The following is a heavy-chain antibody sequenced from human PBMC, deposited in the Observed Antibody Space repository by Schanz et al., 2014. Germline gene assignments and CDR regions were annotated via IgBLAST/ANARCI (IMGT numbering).Heavy chain of an antibody. CDR2: ISASGGST. CDR3: AKARRKSNCSGGRCFHYSYYGMDV. J-gene: IGHJ6*02. CDR1: GFTFSTYA. D-gene: IGHD2-15*01. Sequence: EVQLLDSGGGLVQPGGSLRLSCAASGFTFSTYAMSWVRQAPGKGLEWVSTISASGGSTYYADSVKGRFTISRDNSKNILYLQMNILRAEDTAVYYCAKARRKSNCSGGRCFHYSYYGMDVWGQGTTVTVSS. V-gene: IGHV3-23*01.